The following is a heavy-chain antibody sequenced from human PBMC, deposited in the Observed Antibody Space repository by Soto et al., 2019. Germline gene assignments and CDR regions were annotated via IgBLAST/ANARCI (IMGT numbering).Heavy chain of an antibody. D-gene: IGHD3-22*01. CDR2: ISGSGGST. J-gene: IGHJ4*02. V-gene: IGHV3-23*01. CDR3: AMGGEGLRYYDSSGYYRLGYYFDY. Sequence: GGSLRLSCAASGFTFSSYAMSWVRQAPGKGLEWVSAISGSGGSTYYADSVKGRFTISRDNSKNTLYLQMNSLRAEDTAVYYCAMGGEGLRYYDSSGYYRLGYYFDYWGQGTLVTVSS. CDR1: GFTFSSYA.